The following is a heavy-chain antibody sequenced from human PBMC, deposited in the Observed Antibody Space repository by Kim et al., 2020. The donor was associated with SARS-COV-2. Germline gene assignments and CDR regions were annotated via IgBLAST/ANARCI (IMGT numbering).Heavy chain of an antibody. J-gene: IGHJ6*02. V-gene: IGHV3-48*04. Sequence: GGSLRLSCAASGFTFSSYSMNWVRQAPGKGLEWVSYISSSSSTIYYADSVKGRFTISRDNAKNSLYLQMNSLRAEDTAVYYCARVAAAAGYGMDVWGQGTTVTVSS. CDR1: GFTFSSYS. CDR3: ARVAAAAGYGMDV. CDR2: ISSSSSTI. D-gene: IGHD6-13*01.